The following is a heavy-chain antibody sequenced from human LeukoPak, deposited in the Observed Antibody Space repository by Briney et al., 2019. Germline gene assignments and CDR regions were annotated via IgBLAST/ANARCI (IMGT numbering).Heavy chain of an antibody. CDR1: GGTFSSYA. J-gene: IGHJ6*02. CDR3: ATQDIVVVPAARMDV. V-gene: IGHV1-24*01. Sequence: ASVKVSCKASGGTFSSYAISWVRQAPGKGLEWMGGFDPEDGETIYAQKFQGRVTMTEDTSTDTAYMELSSLRSEDTAVYYCATQDIVVVPAARMDVWGQGTTVTVSS. CDR2: FDPEDGET. D-gene: IGHD2-2*01.